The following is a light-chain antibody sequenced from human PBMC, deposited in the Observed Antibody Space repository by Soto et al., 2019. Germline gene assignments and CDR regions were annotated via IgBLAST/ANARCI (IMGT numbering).Light chain of an antibody. J-gene: IGLJ2*01. CDR3: QAWDTGTVI. Sequence: SYELTQPPSVSVSPGQTASITCSGNKLGNKNVCWYQQKAGQSPVLLIYQDYQRSSGVPERFSGSNSGNTATLTISGTQAMDDADYYCQAWDTGTVIFGGGTKLTVL. V-gene: IGLV3-1*01. CDR1: KLGNKN. CDR2: QDY.